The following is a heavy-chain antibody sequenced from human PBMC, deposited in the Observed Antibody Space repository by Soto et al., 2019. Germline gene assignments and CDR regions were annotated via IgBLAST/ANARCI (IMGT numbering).Heavy chain of an antibody. J-gene: IGHJ4*02. D-gene: IGHD2-15*01. CDR3: ARSFYCSGGSCYHYFDY. Sequence: QLQLQESGPGLVKPSETLSLTCTVSGGSISSSSYYWGWIRQPPGKGLERIGSLYYSGSTYYNPSLKSRVTIAVDTSKNQFSLKLSSVTAADTAVYYCARSFYCSGGSCYHYFDYWGQGTLVTVSS. V-gene: IGHV4-39*01. CDR1: GGSISSSSYY. CDR2: LYYSGST.